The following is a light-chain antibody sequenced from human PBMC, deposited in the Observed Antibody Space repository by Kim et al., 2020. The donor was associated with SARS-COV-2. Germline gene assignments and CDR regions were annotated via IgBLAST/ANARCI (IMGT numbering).Light chain of an antibody. J-gene: IGLJ3*02. CDR1: SSNIGSNY. V-gene: IGLV1-47*01. CDR3: AAWDDSLSVV. CDR2: RNK. Sequence: PGQGVTISWSGSSSNIGSNYVYWYQQPPGTAPKLLIYRNKQRPSGVPDRFSGSKSGTAASLAISGLRSEDEADYYCAAWDDSLSVVFGGGTQLTVL.